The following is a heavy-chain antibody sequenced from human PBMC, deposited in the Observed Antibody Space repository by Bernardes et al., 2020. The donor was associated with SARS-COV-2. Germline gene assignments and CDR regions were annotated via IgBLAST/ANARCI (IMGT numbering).Heavy chain of an antibody. CDR3: ATRQDTAMVLGVVFDY. CDR1: GYSFTSYW. J-gene: IGHJ4*02. Sequence: GESLKISCKGSGYSFTSYWIGWVRQMPGKGLEWMGIIYPGDSDTRYSPSFQGQVTISADKSISTAYLQWSSLKASDTAMYYCATRQDTAMVLGVVFDYWGQGTLVTVSS. V-gene: IGHV5-51*01. CDR2: IYPGDSDT. D-gene: IGHD5-18*01.